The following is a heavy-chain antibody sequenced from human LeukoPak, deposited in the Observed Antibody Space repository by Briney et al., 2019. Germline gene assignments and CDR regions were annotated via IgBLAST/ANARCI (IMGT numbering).Heavy chain of an antibody. J-gene: IGHJ4*02. D-gene: IGHD5-18*01. V-gene: IGHV4-39*07. CDR2: IYYSGST. CDR3: AKDAVDTPMVPECY. CDR1: GGSISSSSYY. Sequence: SETLPLTCTVSGGSISSSSYYWGWIRQPPGKGLEWIGSIYYSGSTYYNPSLKSRVTISVDTSKNQFSLKLSSVTAADTAVYYCAKDAVDTPMVPECYWGQGTLVTVSS.